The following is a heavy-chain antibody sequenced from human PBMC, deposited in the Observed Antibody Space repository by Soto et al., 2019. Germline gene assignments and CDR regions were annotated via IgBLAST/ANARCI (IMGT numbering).Heavy chain of an antibody. CDR2: IDYSGST. CDR1: GGSISSSSYY. CDR3: ARGVGGWYRDGAFDI. V-gene: IGHV4-39*01. D-gene: IGHD6-19*01. J-gene: IGHJ3*02. Sequence: SETLSITCTDSGGSISSSSYYRGWLRQPPGKGLEWIGSIDYSGSTYYNPSLKSRVTISVDTSKNQFTLKLSSVTAADTAVYYCARGVGGWYRDGAFDIWGQGTMVT.